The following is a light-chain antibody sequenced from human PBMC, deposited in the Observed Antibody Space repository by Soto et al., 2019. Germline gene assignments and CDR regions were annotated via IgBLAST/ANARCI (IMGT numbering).Light chain of an antibody. V-gene: IGLV6-57*04. CDR2: EDN. CDR1: RGSIASSS. Sequence: NFMLTQSHSVSESPGKTVSISCTRSRGSIASSSVQWYQQRPGSAPTTVIYEDNQRPSGVPDRFSGSIDSSSNSASLTISGLQTEDEADYYCQSYDGYNVVFGGGTKLTVL. CDR3: QSYDGYNVV. J-gene: IGLJ2*01.